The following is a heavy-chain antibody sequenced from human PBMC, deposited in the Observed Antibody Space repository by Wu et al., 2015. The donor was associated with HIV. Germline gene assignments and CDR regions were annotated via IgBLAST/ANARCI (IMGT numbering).Heavy chain of an antibody. CDR1: GYTFTGYY. CDR3: ARDRRYSGYDDAFDI. CDR2: INPNSGGT. J-gene: IGHJ3*02. D-gene: IGHD5-12*01. Sequence: QVQLVQSGAEVKEPGASVKVSCKASGYTFTGYYMHWVRQAPGQGLEWMGWINPNSGGTNYAQKFQGRVTMTRDTSISTAYMELSRLRSDDTAVYYCARDRRYSGYDDAFDIWGQGTMVTVSS. V-gene: IGHV1-2*02.